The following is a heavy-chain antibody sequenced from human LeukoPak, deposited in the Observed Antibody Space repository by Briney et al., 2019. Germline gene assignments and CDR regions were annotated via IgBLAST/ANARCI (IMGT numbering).Heavy chain of an antibody. D-gene: IGHD3-9*01. V-gene: IGHV3-23*01. CDR3: AKVGLRYFDWLLC. CDR1: GFTFSSYA. CDR2: ISGSGGST. J-gene: IGHJ4*02. Sequence: GGSLRLSCAASGFTFSSYAMSRVRQAPGKGLEWVSAISGSGGSTYYADSVKGRFTISRDNSKNTLYLQMNSLRAEYTAVYYCAKVGLRYFDWLLCWGQGTLVTVSS.